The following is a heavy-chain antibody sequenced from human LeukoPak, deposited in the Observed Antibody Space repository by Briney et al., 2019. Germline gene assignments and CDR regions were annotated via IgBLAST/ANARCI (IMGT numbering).Heavy chain of an antibody. V-gene: IGHV3-11*05. Sequence: PGGSLRLSCAASGFTXSXYYMSXXXQXPGKXLEWVSYISSSSSYTNYADSVKGRFTISRDNAKNSLYLQMNSLRAEDTAVYYCARDPSRGLYYFDHWGQGTLVTVSS. CDR2: ISSSSSYT. D-gene: IGHD3-10*01. CDR3: ARDPSRGLYYFDH. J-gene: IGHJ4*02. CDR1: GFTXSXYY.